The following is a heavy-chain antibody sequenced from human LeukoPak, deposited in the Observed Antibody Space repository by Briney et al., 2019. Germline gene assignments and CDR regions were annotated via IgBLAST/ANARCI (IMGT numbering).Heavy chain of an antibody. CDR2: VSSFGGTT. V-gene: IGHV3-23*01. CDR3: AKDIPGSGWSHDL. Sequence: GGSLRLSCAASGFTFNNYAMNWVRQAPGKGLEWVSAVSSFGGTTSYADSVRGRFTISRDNSRNTVSLHMNSLRAEDTAVYYCAKDIPGSGWSHDLWGQGTLVTVSS. J-gene: IGHJ5*02. D-gene: IGHD6-19*01. CDR1: GFTFNNYA.